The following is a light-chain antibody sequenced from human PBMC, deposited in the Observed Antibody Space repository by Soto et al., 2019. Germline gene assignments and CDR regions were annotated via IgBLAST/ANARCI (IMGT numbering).Light chain of an antibody. J-gene: IGLJ1*01. CDR2: EVS. CDR1: SSDVGSYNR. V-gene: IGLV2-18*02. CDR3: HSYTGSSPSV. Sequence: QSVLTQPPSVSGSPGQSVAISCTGTSSDVGSYNRVSWYQQPPGAAPKLMIYEVSNRPSGVPDRFSGSKSGNTASLTISGLEVEDEADYYCHSYTGSSPSVFGAGPKVTGL.